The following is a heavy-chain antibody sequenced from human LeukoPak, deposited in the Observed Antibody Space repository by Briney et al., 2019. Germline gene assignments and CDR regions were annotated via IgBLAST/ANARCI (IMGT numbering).Heavy chain of an antibody. CDR2: ISSSGSTI. Sequence: GGSLRLSCAVSGFTFSNYEINWALQAPGNGLEWLSYISSSGSTIYYADSVKGRFTISRDNAKNSLYLQMNSLRAEDTAVYYCARAFYDFLTGYPAYFDYWGQGTLVTVSS. J-gene: IGHJ4*02. CDR1: GFTFSNYE. CDR3: ARAFYDFLTGYPAYFDY. V-gene: IGHV3-48*03. D-gene: IGHD3-9*01.